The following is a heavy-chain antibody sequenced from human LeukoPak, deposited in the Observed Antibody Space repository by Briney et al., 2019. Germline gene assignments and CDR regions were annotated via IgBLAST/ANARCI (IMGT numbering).Heavy chain of an antibody. Sequence: SETLSLTCTVSGGSISSYYWSWIRQPAGKGLEWIGRIYTSGSTNHNPSLKSRVTMSVDTSKNQFSLKLSSVTAADTAVYYCARGHYGSGYNWFDPWGQGTLVTVSS. D-gene: IGHD3-10*01. J-gene: IGHJ5*02. CDR2: IYTSGST. CDR3: ARGHYGSGYNWFDP. CDR1: GGSISSYY. V-gene: IGHV4-4*07.